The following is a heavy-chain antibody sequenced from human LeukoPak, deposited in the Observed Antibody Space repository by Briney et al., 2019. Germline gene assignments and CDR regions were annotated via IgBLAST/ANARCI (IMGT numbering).Heavy chain of an antibody. J-gene: IGHJ4*02. CDR3: AKIDCSSTSCYTVFDY. CDR1: GGSFSGYY. Sequence: SETLSLTCAVYGGSFSGYYWSWIRQPPGKGLEWIGEINHSGSTNYNPSLKSRVTISVDTSKNQFSLKLSSVTAADTAVYYCAKIDCSSTSCYTVFDYWGQGTLVTVSS. CDR2: INHSGST. V-gene: IGHV4-34*01. D-gene: IGHD2-2*02.